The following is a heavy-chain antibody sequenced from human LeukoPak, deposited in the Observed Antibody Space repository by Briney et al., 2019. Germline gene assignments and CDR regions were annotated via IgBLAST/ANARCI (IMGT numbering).Heavy chain of an antibody. CDR3: YIPYYDTSAYKGY. D-gene: IGHD3-22*01. Sequence: GGSLRLSCAASGFTFSSYAMTWVRQAPGKGLEWVSAISGSGGSTYYADSVKGRFTISRDNSENTLYLQMNSLRAEDTAVYYCYIPYYDTSAYKGYWGQGTLVTVSS. V-gene: IGHV3-23*01. CDR2: ISGSGGST. CDR1: GFTFSSYA. J-gene: IGHJ4*02.